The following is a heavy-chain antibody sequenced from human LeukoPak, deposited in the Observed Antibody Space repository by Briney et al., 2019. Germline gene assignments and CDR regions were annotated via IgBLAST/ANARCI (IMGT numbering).Heavy chain of an antibody. J-gene: IGHJ5*02. D-gene: IGHD4-17*01. CDR1: GGSISSGCYV. V-gene: IGHV4-61*02. Sequence: PSETLSLTCSVSGGSISSGCYVWTWLRPPAGKGLQWIGRIYTSGTIYYNPSLKSRVTISIDTSKNQFSLKLRSVNAVDTAVYYCARGRGIPTVLSWFDPWGQGTLVTVSS. CDR2: IYTSGTI. CDR3: ARGRGIPTVLSWFDP.